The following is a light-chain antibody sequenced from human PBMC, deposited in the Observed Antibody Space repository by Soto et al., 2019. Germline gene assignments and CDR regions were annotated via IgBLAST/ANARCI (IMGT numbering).Light chain of an antibody. V-gene: IGKV3-15*01. CDR1: QSVSSS. CDR3: QQYNNWPPKYT. CDR2: GAS. Sequence: EIVMTQSPATLSVSPGERATLSCRASQSVSSSLAWYQQKPGQAPRLLIYGASTRATGIPARFSGSGSGTEFTFTISSLKSEDFAVYYCQQYNNWPPKYTFGQGTKPEIK. J-gene: IGKJ2*01.